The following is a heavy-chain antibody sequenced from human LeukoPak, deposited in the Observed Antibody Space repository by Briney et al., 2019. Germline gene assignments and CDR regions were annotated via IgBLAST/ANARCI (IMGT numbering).Heavy chain of an antibody. CDR3: ARGREYGDFFDS. CDR1: VDSSSNFY. D-gene: IGHD4-17*01. J-gene: IGHJ4*02. Sequence: SETLSLTCTFSVDSSSNFYWNWVRQPAGTGLEWIGRIFSRGIPNYSPSLKSRVTMSVDTSKNQLALKLTSVTAADSAVYYCARGREYGDFFDSWGQGTLVTVSS. V-gene: IGHV4-4*07. CDR2: IFSRGIP.